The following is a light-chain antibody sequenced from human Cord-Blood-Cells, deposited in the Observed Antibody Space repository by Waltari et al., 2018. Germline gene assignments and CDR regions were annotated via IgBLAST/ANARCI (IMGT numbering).Light chain of an antibody. CDR3: YSAADNNWV. CDR1: VLAKKY. CDR2: KGS. Sequence: SYELTHPSSASVSPGQTARITCSGDVLAKKYARWFQQKPGQAPVLVIYKGSERPSGTPERFSGSSSGTTVTLTIGGAQVEDEADYYCYSAADNNWVFGGGTKLTVL. V-gene: IGLV3-27*01. J-gene: IGLJ3*02.